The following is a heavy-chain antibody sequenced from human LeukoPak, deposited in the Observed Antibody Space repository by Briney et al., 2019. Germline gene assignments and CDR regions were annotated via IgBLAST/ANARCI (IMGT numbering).Heavy chain of an antibody. Sequence: PSETLSLTCAVSGVSFTGYYWSWIRQPPGKGPEWIGEISHSGRTAYNPSLKSRAAISLDTSKNQFSLKLSFVSAADTAVYYCTRTSPGIPLDFWGQGTLVTVSS. CDR3: TRTSPGIPLDF. CDR1: GVSFTGYY. J-gene: IGHJ4*02. V-gene: IGHV4-34*01. CDR2: ISHSGRT. D-gene: IGHD1-1*01.